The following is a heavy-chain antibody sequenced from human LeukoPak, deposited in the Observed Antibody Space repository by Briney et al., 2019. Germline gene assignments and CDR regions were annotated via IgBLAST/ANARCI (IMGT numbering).Heavy chain of an antibody. CDR3: ARHSRSVDYGSGSYTWDY. CDR2: IHYGGST. CDR1: GGSISSIIYY. V-gene: IGHV4-39*01. Sequence: SETLSLTCTVSGGSISSIIYYWGWIRQPPGKGLEWIGTIHYGGSTYYNLSLKSRVTISVDTSRNQFSLKLSSVTAADTAVYYCARHSRSVDYGSGSYTWDYWGQGTPVTVSS. D-gene: IGHD3-10*01. J-gene: IGHJ4*02.